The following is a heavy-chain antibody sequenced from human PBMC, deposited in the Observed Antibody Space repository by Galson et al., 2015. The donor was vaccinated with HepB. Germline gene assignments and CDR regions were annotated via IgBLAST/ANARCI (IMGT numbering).Heavy chain of an antibody. CDR2: IDPTDSYA. CDR3: ARGDTFDY. J-gene: IGHJ4*02. Sequence: QSGAEVKKPGESLRISCQGSGYSFTTYWITWVRQMPGQGLEWMGKIDPTDSYADYSPSFQGHVTISADKSIRTAYLQWSSLQASDTAMYYCARGDTFDYWGQGTLVTVSS. V-gene: IGHV5-10-1*01. CDR1: GYSFTTYW. D-gene: IGHD1-26*01.